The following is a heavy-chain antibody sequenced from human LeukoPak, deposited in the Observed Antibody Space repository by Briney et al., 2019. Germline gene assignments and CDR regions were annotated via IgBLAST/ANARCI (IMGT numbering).Heavy chain of an antibody. Sequence: GGSLRLSCAASGFTFDDYGMSWVRQAPGKGLEWVSGIIWNGGSTGYADSVKGRLTISRDNAKNSLYLQMNSLRAEDTALYYCASTLPAAGTVGDYWGEGALVTVSS. J-gene: IGHJ4*02. CDR1: GFTFDDYG. CDR2: IIWNGGST. V-gene: IGHV3-20*04. D-gene: IGHD6-13*01. CDR3: ASTLPAAGTVGDY.